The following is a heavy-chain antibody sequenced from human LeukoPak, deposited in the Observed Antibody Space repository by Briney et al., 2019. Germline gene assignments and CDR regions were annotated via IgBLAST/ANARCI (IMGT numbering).Heavy chain of an antibody. Sequence: GGSLRLSCSASGFTFSYHWMHWVRQAPGKGLVWVSRINTDGTSTIYADFVKGRFTIFRDNPENTLYLQMNSLSAEDTAVYYCARAMRYGSAPLYHYGMDVWGQGTTVTVSS. CDR2: INTDGTST. V-gene: IGHV3-74*01. CDR3: ARAMRYGSAPLYHYGMDV. CDR1: GFTFSYHW. J-gene: IGHJ6*02. D-gene: IGHD3-10*01.